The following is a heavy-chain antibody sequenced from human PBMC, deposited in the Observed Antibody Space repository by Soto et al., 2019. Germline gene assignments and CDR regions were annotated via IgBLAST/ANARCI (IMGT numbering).Heavy chain of an antibody. CDR2: IYYSGST. CDR1: GGSISSGGYY. Sequence: QVQLQESGPGLVKPSQTLSLTCTVSGGSISSGGYYWSWIRQHPGKGLEWIGYIYYSGSTYYNPSLKSRVTISVDTSKNQFSLKLSSVTAADTAVYYCARVRGYCSSTSCLDDAFDIWGQGTMVTVSS. D-gene: IGHD2-2*01. CDR3: ARVRGYCSSTSCLDDAFDI. V-gene: IGHV4-31*03. J-gene: IGHJ3*02.